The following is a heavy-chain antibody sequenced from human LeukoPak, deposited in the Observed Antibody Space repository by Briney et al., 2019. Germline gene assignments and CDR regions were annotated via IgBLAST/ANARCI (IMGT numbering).Heavy chain of an antibody. CDR3: VAGRGWLPDY. J-gene: IGHJ4*02. D-gene: IGHD5-12*01. V-gene: IGHV3-7*03. Sequence: GGSLRLSCAASGFTFSDYWMNWVRQAPGKGLEWVAIIKQDGSEKLYVDSVKGRFTISRDNAKNSLYLQMSSLRVDDMAVYYCVAGRGWLPDYWGQGTLVTVSS. CDR2: IKQDGSEK. CDR1: GFTFSDYW.